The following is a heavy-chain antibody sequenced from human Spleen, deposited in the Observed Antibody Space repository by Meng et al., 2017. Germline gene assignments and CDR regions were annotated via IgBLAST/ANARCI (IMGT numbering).Heavy chain of an antibody. J-gene: IGHJ4*02. CDR2: INHSGST. Sequence: QVLLQQWGAGLLKPSETLPLTCVVSGGSFSDYYWSWIRQPPGKGLEWIGEINHSGSTNYNPSLESRATISVDTSQNNLSLKLSSVTAADSAVYYCARGPTTMAHDFDYWGQGTLVTVSS. CDR3: ARGPTTMAHDFDY. D-gene: IGHD4-11*01. CDR1: GGSFSDYY. V-gene: IGHV4-34*01.